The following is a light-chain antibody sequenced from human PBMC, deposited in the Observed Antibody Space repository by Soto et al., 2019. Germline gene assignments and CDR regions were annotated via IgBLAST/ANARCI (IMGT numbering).Light chain of an antibody. CDR2: GAS. CDR1: QSISSN. J-gene: IGKJ5*01. CDR3: QQYNSWPPIT. Sequence: EIVMTQSPATLSVSPGERATLSCRASQSISSNLGWYQQKPGQAPRLLIYGASTRATGIQARFCGSGSGTEFTLTISSLQSEDFEVYYCQQYNSWPPITFGQGTRLEIK. V-gene: IGKV3-15*01.